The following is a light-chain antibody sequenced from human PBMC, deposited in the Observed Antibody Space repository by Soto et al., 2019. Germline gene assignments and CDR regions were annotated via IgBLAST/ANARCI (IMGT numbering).Light chain of an antibody. Sequence: EIVLTQSPATLSLSPGESATLSCRASQSVNSNYLAWYQQKPGQAPRLLIYGISKRATDIPDRFSGSGSGTEFTLTISSLQPEDLATYDCQQHGQWPITFGQGTRREIK. CDR1: QSVNSNY. CDR2: GIS. V-gene: IGKV3-20*01. J-gene: IGKJ5*01. CDR3: QQHGQWPIT.